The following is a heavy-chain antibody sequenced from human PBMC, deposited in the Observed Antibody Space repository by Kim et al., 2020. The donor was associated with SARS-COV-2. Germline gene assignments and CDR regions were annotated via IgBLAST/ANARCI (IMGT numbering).Heavy chain of an antibody. CDR1: GFTFSSYA. J-gene: IGHJ5*02. Sequence: GGSLRLSCAASGFTFSSYAMSWVRQAPGKGLEWVSAISGSGGSTYYADSVKGRFTISRDNSKNTLYLQMNSLRAEDTAVYYCAKDGTTPRVVVVPAATHPWFDPWGQGTLVTVSS. D-gene: IGHD2-2*01. CDR3: AKDGTTPRVVVVPAATHPWFDP. V-gene: IGHV3-23*01. CDR2: ISGSGGST.